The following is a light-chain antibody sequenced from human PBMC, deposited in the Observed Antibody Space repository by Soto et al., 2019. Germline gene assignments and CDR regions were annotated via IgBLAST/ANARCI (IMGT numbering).Light chain of an antibody. CDR2: EVS. V-gene: IGLV2-14*01. CDR3: SSYTSSRSHVV. J-gene: IGLJ2*01. CDR1: GSDVGGYNY. Sequence: QSVLTQPASVSGSPGQSITISCTGTGSDVGGYNYVSWYQQHPGKAPKLIIFEVSNRPSGVSNRFSGSKSGNTASLTISGLQADDEADYYCSSYTSSRSHVVFGGGTKLTVL.